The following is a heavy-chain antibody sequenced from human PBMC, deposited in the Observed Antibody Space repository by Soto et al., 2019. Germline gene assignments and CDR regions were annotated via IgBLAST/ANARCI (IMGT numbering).Heavy chain of an antibody. J-gene: IGHJ3*02. CDR2: IKSKTDGGTT. CDR1: GFTFSNAW. D-gene: IGHD1-1*01. CDR3: TTVPNWDDAFDI. V-gene: IGHV3-15*01. Sequence: GGSLRLSCAASGFTFSNAWMSWVRQAPGKGLEWVGRIKSKTDGGTTDYAAPVKGRFTISRDDSKNALYLQMNSLKTEDTAVYYCTTVPNWDDAFDIWGQGTMVTVSS.